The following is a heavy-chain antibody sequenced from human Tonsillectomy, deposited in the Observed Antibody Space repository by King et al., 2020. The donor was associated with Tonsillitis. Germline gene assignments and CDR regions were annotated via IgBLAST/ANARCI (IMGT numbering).Heavy chain of an antibody. J-gene: IGHJ5*02. V-gene: IGHV1-69*01. CDR2: IIPLFGTA. Sequence: QLVQSGAEVKKPGSSVKVSCKASGGTFSSYAISWVRQAPGQGLVWMGGIIPLFGTANYAQKFQGRVTITADESTSTAYMELSSLRSEDTAVYYCAREYSNYGWFDPWGQGTLVTVSS. D-gene: IGHD4-11*01. CDR3: AREYSNYGWFDP. CDR1: GGTFSSYA.